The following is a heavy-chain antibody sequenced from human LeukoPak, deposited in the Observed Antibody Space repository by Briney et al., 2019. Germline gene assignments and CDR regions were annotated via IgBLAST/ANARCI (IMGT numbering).Heavy chain of an antibody. CDR1: GFTVSSNY. Sequence: GGSLRLSCAASGFTVSSNYMSWVRQAPGQGLEWDSIIYVGDNTDYADSVKGRFTVSRDNSKNTLYLQMNSLRAEDTAVYYCARDPYFDLWGRGNLVSVSS. CDR3: ARDPYFDL. CDR2: IYVGDNT. V-gene: IGHV3-66*01. J-gene: IGHJ2*01.